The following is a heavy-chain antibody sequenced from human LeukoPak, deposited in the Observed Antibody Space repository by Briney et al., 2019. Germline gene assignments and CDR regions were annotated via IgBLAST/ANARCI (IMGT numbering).Heavy chain of an antibody. J-gene: IGHJ6*03. D-gene: IGHD1-26*01. CDR3: AREKIGKGRKLGATTHYYYYYYMDV. V-gene: IGHV3-73*01. CDR1: GFTFSSYG. CDR2: IRSKANSYAT. Sequence: GGSLRLSCAASGFTFSSYGMHWVRQASGKGLEWVGRIRSKANSYATAYAASVKGRFTISRDDSKNTAYLQMNSLKTEDTAVYYCAREKIGKGRKLGATTHYYYYYYMDVWGKGTTVTISS.